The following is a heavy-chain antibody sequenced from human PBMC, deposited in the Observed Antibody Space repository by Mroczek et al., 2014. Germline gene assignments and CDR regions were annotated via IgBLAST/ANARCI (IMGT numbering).Heavy chain of an antibody. J-gene: IGHJ6*02. CDR3: ARGEGYGDYDEGAGNYYYGMDV. V-gene: IGHV4-59*12. CDR2: IYYSGST. D-gene: IGHD4-17*01. Sequence: QVQLQEWGPGLVKPSETLSLTCTVSGGSISSYYWSWIRQPPGKGLEWIGYIYYSGSTNYNPSLKSRVTISVDTSKNQFSLKLSSVTAADTAVYYCARGEGYGDYDEGAGNYYYGMDVWGQGTTVTVSS. CDR1: GGSISSYY.